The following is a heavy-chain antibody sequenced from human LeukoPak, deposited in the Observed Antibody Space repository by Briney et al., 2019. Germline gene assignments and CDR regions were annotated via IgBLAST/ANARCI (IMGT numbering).Heavy chain of an antibody. CDR2: INPNSGGT. J-gene: IGHJ4*02. CDR3: ARLESSGWYWRYFDY. Sequence: AASVKVSCKASGYTFTGYYMHWVRQAPGQGLEWMGWINPNSGGTNYAQKFQGRVTMTRDTSISTAYMELRRLRSDDTAVYYCARLESSGWYWRYFDYWGQGTLVTVSS. V-gene: IGHV1-2*02. D-gene: IGHD6-19*01. CDR1: GYTFTGYY.